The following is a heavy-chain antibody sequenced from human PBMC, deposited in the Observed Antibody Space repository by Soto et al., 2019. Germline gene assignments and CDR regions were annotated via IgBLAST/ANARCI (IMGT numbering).Heavy chain of an antibody. J-gene: IGHJ5*02. CDR1: GYTFTSYG. Sequence: ASVKVSCKASGYTFTSYGISWVRQAPGQGLEWMGWISAYNGNTNYAQKLQGGVTMTTDTSTSTAYMELRSLRSDDTAVYYCARGLRYFDWLLSKDNWFDPWSQGTLVTVSS. D-gene: IGHD3-9*01. CDR2: ISAYNGNT. V-gene: IGHV1-18*01. CDR3: ARGLRYFDWLLSKDNWFDP.